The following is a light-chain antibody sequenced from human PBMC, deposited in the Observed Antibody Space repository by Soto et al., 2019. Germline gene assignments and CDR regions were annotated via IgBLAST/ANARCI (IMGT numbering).Light chain of an antibody. CDR2: AAS. J-gene: IGKJ2*01. V-gene: IGKV1-39*01. Sequence: DIQMTQSPSSLSASVGDRVTITCRASQSSSNYLNWYQQKPGKAPKLLIYAASSLQSGVPSRFSGSGSGTDFTLTISSLQPGDFATYYCQQSYTTPYTFGQGTKLEIK. CDR3: QQSYTTPYT. CDR1: QSSSNY.